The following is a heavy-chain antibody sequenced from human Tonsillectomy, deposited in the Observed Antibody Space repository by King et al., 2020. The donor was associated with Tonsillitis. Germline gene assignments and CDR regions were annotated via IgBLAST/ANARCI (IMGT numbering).Heavy chain of an antibody. V-gene: IGHV2-5*01. CDR3: AHRPYYYDTSGYYH. J-gene: IGHJ4*02. CDR2: IYWNDDK. CDR1: GFSLSTSAVG. D-gene: IGHD3-22*01. Sequence: TLQESGPTLVKPPQTLTLTCSFSGFSLSTSAVGVGWIRQPPGKALEWLALIYWNDDKRYSPSLKSRLTITKDTSKNQVVLTMTNMDPVDTATYYCAHRPYYYDTSGYYHWGQGTLVTVSS.